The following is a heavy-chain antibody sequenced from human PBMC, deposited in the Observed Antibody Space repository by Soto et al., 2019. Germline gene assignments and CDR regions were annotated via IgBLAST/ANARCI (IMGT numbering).Heavy chain of an antibody. Sequence: QITLKESGPTLVKPTQTLTLTCTFSGFSLSTSGVGVGWIRQPPGKALEWLALIYWDDDKRYSPSLKSRLTIXXXXSKXXVXXXXTXMXXXDTATYYCAHSPSGSYFSYWGQGTLVTVSS. D-gene: IGHD1-26*01. V-gene: IGHV2-5*02. CDR1: GFSLSTSGVG. CDR2: IYWDDDK. J-gene: IGHJ4*02. CDR3: AHSPSGSYFSY.